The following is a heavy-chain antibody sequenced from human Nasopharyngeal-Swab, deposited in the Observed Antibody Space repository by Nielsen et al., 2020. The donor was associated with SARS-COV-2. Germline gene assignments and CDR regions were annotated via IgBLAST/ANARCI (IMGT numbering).Heavy chain of an antibody. J-gene: IGHJ5*02. D-gene: IGHD1-7*01. CDR1: GGSISSYY. V-gene: IGHV4-4*07. Sequence: SETLSLTCTVSGGSISSYYWSWIRQPPRKGLEWIGRIYTSGSTNYNPSLKSRVTMSVDTSKNQFSLKLSSVTAADTAVYYCARGSITGTTGAWFDPWGQGTLVTVSS. CDR2: IYTSGST. CDR3: ARGSITGTTGAWFDP.